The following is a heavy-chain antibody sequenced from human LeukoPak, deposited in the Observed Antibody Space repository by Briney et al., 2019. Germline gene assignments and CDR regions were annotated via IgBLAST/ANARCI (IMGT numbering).Heavy chain of an antibody. Sequence: SEALSLTCTVSGASISSYYWNWIRQPPGKELEWIGYIYHSGSTNYNPSLKSRVTMSVDTSKNQFSLRLSSVTAADTAVYYCARWFSGPHDYWGQGTLVTVSS. CDR3: ARWFSGPHDY. D-gene: IGHD6-25*01. V-gene: IGHV4-59*01. CDR1: GASISSYY. J-gene: IGHJ4*02. CDR2: IYHSGST.